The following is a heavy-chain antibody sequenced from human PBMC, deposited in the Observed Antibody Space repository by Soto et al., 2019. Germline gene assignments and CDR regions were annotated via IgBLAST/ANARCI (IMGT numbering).Heavy chain of an antibody. Sequence: QVQLVQSGAEVKKPGSSVKVSCKASGGTFSSYAISWVRQAPGQGLEWMGGIIPIFGTANYAQKFQGRVKITADESTSTAYMELSSLRSEDTAVYYXAXXXXXYDSSGYYYVNWYXDLWGRGT. J-gene: IGHJ2*01. V-gene: IGHV1-69*01. CDR3: AXXXXXYDSSGYYYVNWYXDL. D-gene: IGHD3-22*01. CDR2: IIPIFGTA. CDR1: GGTFSSYA.